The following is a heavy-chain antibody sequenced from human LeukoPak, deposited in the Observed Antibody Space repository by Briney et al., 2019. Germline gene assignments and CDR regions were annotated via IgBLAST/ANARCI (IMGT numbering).Heavy chain of an antibody. CDR1: GYTFTDNG. V-gene: IGHV1-18*01. J-gene: IGHJ6*02. Sequence: GASVKVSCRTSGYTFTDNGISWVRQTAAQGLEWMGWINAFSGLIDYAPKFRDRVTLTTDSSTSTAYMELRSLRSDDTAVYYCVRYRVTFGGIIPFNYGMDVWGQGTTVTVSS. D-gene: IGHD3-16*01. CDR3: VRYRVTFGGIIPFNYGMDV. CDR2: INAFSGLI.